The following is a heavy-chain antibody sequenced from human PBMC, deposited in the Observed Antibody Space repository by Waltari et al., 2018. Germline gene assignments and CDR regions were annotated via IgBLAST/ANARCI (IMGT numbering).Heavy chain of an antibody. J-gene: IGHJ4*02. V-gene: IGHV4-34*01. CDR1: GGSFSGYY. CDR3: ARDRIGSSIDY. D-gene: IGHD6-13*01. Sequence: QVQLQQWGAGLLKQSETLSLTCAVYGGSFSGYYWSWIRQPPGKVLEWIGEINQRGSTNYTPSLKSRVTISVDTSKNQFSLKLSSVTAADTAVYYCARDRIGSSIDYWGQVTLVTVAS. CDR2: INQRGST.